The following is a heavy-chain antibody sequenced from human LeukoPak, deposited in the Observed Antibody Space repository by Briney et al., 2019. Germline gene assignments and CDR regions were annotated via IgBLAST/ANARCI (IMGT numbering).Heavy chain of an antibody. CDR2: IYYSGST. J-gene: IGHJ4*02. V-gene: IGHV4-39*01. CDR3: ATDFWSGTNIIDY. CDR1: GVSISGSYYY. D-gene: IGHD3-3*01. Sequence: SETLSLTCAVSGVSISGSYYYWGWIRQPPGKGLEWIGNIYYSGSTYYNASLQSRVTISIDTSKNQFSLRLNSVTAADTAVYYCATDFWSGTNIIDYWGQGTLVTVSS.